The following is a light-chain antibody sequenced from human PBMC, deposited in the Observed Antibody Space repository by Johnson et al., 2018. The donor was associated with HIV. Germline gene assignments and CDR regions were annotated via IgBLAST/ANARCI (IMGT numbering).Light chain of an antibody. CDR2: ENT. CDR1: SSNIGNNY. J-gene: IGLJ1*01. Sequence: QSVLTQPPSVSAAPGQKVTISCSGSSSNIGNNYVSWYQQLPGTAPKLLIYENTKRPSGIPDRFSGSRYGTSATLGITGLQTGDEVDYFCGTWDDSLSAYVFGTGTQITVL. V-gene: IGLV1-51*02. CDR3: GTWDDSLSAYV.